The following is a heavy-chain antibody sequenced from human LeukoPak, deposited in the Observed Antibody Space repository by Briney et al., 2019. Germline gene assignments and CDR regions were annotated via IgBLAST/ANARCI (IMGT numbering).Heavy chain of an antibody. D-gene: IGHD6-13*01. CDR1: GFTFSSYS. J-gene: IGHJ4*02. CDR2: ISSSSSTI. CDR3: ARDPPAAAGTPDY. V-gene: IGHV3-48*01. Sequence: GGSLRLSCAASGFTFSSYSMNWVRQAPGKGREWVSYISSSSSTIYYADSVKGRFTISRDNAKNSLYLQMNSLRAEDTAVYYCARDPPAAAGTPDYWGQGTLVTVSS.